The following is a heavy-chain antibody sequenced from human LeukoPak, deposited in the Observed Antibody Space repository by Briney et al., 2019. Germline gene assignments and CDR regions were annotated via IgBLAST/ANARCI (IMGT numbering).Heavy chain of an antibody. D-gene: IGHD2-2*02. J-gene: IGHJ5*02. Sequence: KPSETLSLTCAVYGGSFSGYYWSWIRQPPGKGLEWIGEINHSGSTNYNPSLKSRVTISVDTSKNQFSLKLSSVTAADTAVYYCARGRGDIVVVPAAIRGWFDPWGQGTPVTVSS. CDR2: INHSGST. CDR3: ARGRGDIVVVPAAIRGWFDP. V-gene: IGHV4-34*01. CDR1: GGSFSGYY.